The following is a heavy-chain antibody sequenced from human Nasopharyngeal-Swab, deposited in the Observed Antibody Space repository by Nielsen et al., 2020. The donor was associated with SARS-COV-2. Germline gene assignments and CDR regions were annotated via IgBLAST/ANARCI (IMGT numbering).Heavy chain of an antibody. Sequence: SETLSLTCTVSGGSISSGSYYWSWIRPPAGKGLEWIGRIYTSGSTNYNPSLKSRVTISVDTSKNQFSLKLSSVTAADTAVYYCARDYGLRYFDWLRGGLDPWGQGTLVTVSS. CDR3: ARDYGLRYFDWLRGGLDP. CDR2: IYTSGST. J-gene: IGHJ5*02. D-gene: IGHD3-9*01. CDR1: GGSISSGSYY. V-gene: IGHV4-61*02.